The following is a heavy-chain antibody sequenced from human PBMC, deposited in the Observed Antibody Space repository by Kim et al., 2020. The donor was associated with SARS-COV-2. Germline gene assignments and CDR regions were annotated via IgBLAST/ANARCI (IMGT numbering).Heavy chain of an antibody. CDR2: LSGNGHDK. CDR3: AKDQISGDGYWYFDV. D-gene: IGHD5-12*01. V-gene: IGHV3-23*01. CDR1: GFNFGLYA. J-gene: IGHJ2*01. Sequence: GGSLRLSCAASGFNFGLYAMTWVRQAPGKGLECVSGLSGNGHDKFYADSVKGRFTISRDNSRNTLFLQMNSLRAEDTAVYYCAKDQISGDGYWYFDVWGRGTLVTVSS.